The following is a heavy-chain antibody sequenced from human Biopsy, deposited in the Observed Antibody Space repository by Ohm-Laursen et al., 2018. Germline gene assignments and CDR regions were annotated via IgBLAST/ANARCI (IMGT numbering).Heavy chain of an antibody. CDR2: IWFDETNK. V-gene: IGHV3-33*01. D-gene: IGHD5-18*01. J-gene: IGHJ4*02. Sequence: SLRLSCAASGFTLNKHGMHWVRQAPGKGLEWVAVIWFDETNKHYADSVKGRFTISRDNSKNMLYLQMNTLRDADTAVYYCARDPRDTALGIFDYWGQGTQVTVSS. CDR1: GFTLNKHG. CDR3: ARDPRDTALGIFDY.